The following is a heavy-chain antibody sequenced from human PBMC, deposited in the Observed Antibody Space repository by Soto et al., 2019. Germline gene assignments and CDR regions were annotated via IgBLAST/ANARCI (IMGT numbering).Heavy chain of an antibody. D-gene: IGHD3-3*01. CDR2: ISGSDGKT. J-gene: IGHJ4*02. CDR1: GFSFGSYA. Sequence: GGSLRLSCAASGFSFGSYALSWVRQAPGEGLEWVSTISGSDGKTFYADSVKGRFSISRDTSQSTLYLQMNSLRADDTAMYYCARWSYLDYWGQGTRVTVSS. V-gene: IGHV3-23*01. CDR3: ARWSYLDY.